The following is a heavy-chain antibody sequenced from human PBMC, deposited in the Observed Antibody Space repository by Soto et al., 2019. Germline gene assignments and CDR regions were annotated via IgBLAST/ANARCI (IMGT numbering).Heavy chain of an antibody. CDR2: IKQDGSEK. D-gene: IGHD6-6*01. V-gene: IGHV3-7*01. Sequence: PGGSLRLSCAASGFTFSSYWMSWVRQAPGKGLEWVANIKQDGSEKYYVDSVKGRFTISRDNAKNSLYLQMNSLRAEDTAVYYCARAEGIDARPGSHFFDYWGPGTLVPVYS. J-gene: IGHJ4*02. CDR3: ARAEGIDARPGSHFFDY. CDR1: GFTFSSYW.